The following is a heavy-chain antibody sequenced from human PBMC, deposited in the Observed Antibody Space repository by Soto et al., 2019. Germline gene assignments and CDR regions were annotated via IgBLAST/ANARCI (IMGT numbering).Heavy chain of an antibody. J-gene: IGHJ4*02. CDR1: GFTFSSYA. CDR2: ISYDGSNK. V-gene: IGHV3-30-3*01. D-gene: IGHD6-19*01. CDR3: ARDWSSGPTVAGLGDY. Sequence: GGSLRLSCAASGFTFSSYAMHWVRQAPGKGLEWVAVISYDGSNKYYADSVKGRFTISRDNSKNTLYLQMNSLRAEDTAVYYCARDWSSGPTVAGLGDYWGQGTLVTVSS.